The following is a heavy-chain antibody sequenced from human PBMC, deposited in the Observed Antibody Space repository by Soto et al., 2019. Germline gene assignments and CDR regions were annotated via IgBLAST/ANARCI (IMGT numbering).Heavy chain of an antibody. CDR3: ARDGAARPFDY. Sequence: GESLKISCAASGFTFSSYSMNWVRQAPGKGLEWVSSISSSSSYIYYADSVKGRFTISRDNAKNSLYLQMNSLRAEDTAVYYCARDGAARPFDYWGQGTLVTVSS. J-gene: IGHJ4*02. CDR2: ISSSSSYI. D-gene: IGHD6-6*01. V-gene: IGHV3-21*01. CDR1: GFTFSSYS.